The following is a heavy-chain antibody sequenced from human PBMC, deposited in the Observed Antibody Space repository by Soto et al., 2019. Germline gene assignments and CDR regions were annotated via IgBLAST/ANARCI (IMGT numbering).Heavy chain of an antibody. CDR3: AGRITIFGVEAFDY. J-gene: IGHJ4*02. D-gene: IGHD3-3*01. Sequence: ASVKVSCKASGYTFTSYDINWVRQATGQGLEWMGWMNPNSGNTGYAQKFQGRVTMTRNTSISTAYMELSSLRSEDTAVYYCAGRITIFGVEAFDYWGQGTLVTVSS. CDR1: GYTFTSYD. CDR2: MNPNSGNT. V-gene: IGHV1-8*01.